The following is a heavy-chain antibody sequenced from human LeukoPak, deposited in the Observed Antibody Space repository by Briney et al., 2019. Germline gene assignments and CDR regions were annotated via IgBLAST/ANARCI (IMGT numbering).Heavy chain of an antibody. V-gene: IGHV6-1*01. CDR1: GDSVSSNSAA. J-gene: IGHJ4*02. Sequence: TSQTLSLTCAISGDSVSSNSAAWNWIRQSPSRGLEWLGRTYYRSKWYNDYAASVKSRITINPDTSKNQFSLQLNSVTPEDTAVYYCARDRTYYDSSGPHYYFDYWGQGTLVTVSP. CDR2: TYYRSKWYN. CDR3: ARDRTYYDSSGPHYYFDY. D-gene: IGHD3-22*01.